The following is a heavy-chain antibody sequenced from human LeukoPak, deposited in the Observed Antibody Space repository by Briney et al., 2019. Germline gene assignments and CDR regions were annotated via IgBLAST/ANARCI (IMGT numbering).Heavy chain of an antibody. CDR1: GGSISSYY. CDR2: IYYSGGT. V-gene: IGHV4-59*01. Sequence: SETLSLTCTVSGGSISSYYWSWIRQPPGKGLEWIGYIYYSGGTNYNPSLKSRVTISVDTSKNQFSLKLSSVTAADTAVYYCATGLDDYGDSHSFDYWGQGTLVTVSS. CDR3: ATGLDDYGDSHSFDY. D-gene: IGHD4-17*01. J-gene: IGHJ4*02.